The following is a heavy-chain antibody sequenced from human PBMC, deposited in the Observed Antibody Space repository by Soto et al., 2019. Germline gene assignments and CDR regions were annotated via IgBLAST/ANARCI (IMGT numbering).Heavy chain of an antibody. V-gene: IGHV4-30-4*01. CDR2: IYYSGST. Sequence: QVQLQESGPGLVKPSQTLSLTCTVSGGSISSGDYYWSWIRQPPGKGLEWLGYIYYSGSTYYNPSLKSRVTFSVDTSKSLFSLKLSSVTAADTAVYYCARGVPDYYDSSCYRRQYFDYWGQVTLVTVSS. D-gene: IGHD3-22*01. CDR1: GGSISSGDYY. CDR3: ARGVPDYYDSSCYRRQYFDY. J-gene: IGHJ4*02.